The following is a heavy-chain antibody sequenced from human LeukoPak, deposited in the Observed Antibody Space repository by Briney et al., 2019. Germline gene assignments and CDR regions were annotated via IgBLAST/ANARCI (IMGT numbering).Heavy chain of an antibody. CDR3: AREPPVKYCSSTSCPTDAFDI. D-gene: IGHD2-2*01. V-gene: IGHV3-48*01. Sequence: GSLRLSCAASGFTVSSYSMNWVRQAPGKGLEWVSYISSSSSTIYYADSVKGRFTISRDNAKNSLYLQMNSLRAEDTAVYYCAREPPVKYCSSTSCPTDAFDIWGQGTMVTVSS. CDR2: ISSSSSTI. CDR1: GFTVSSYS. J-gene: IGHJ3*02.